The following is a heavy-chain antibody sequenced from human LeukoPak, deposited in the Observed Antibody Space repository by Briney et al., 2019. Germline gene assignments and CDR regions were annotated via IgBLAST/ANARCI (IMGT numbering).Heavy chain of an antibody. J-gene: IGHJ6*03. V-gene: IGHV4-39*01. D-gene: IGHD3-22*01. CDR1: GRSISSSSYY. Sequence: PSDTLSLTCTVWGRSISSSSYYWGWIRQPPGRGLERNESIYYSGSTYYNPSLKSRVTISVDTSKNQFSRKLSSVTAADTAVYYCARHVYYYDSSGYQSYYYYYYYMDVWGKGTTVTISS. CDR3: ARHVYYYDSSGYQSYYYYYYYMDV. CDR2: IYYSGST.